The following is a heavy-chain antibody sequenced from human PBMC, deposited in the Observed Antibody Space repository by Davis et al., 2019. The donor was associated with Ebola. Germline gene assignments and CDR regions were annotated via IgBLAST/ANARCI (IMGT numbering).Heavy chain of an antibody. CDR1: GFTFDNDA. CDR3: AKEIDCGGDCSSNY. CDR2: ISCNGDST. D-gene: IGHD2-21*02. J-gene: IGHJ4*02. V-gene: IGHV3-43*02. Sequence: PGGSLRLSCAASGFTFDNDAMHWVRQAPGKGLERVSLISCNGDSTFYADSVKGRFTISRDNSKNSLYLQMNSLRTEDTAVYYCAKEIDCGGDCSSNYWGQGTLVTVSS.